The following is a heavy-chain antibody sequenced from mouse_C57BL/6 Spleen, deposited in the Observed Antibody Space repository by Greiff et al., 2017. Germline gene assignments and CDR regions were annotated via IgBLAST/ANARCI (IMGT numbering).Heavy chain of an antibody. CDR2: IDPSDSET. CDR3: ARWPLYYGSSLDY. V-gene: IGHV1-52*01. J-gene: IGHJ2*01. CDR1: GYTFTSYW. D-gene: IGHD1-1*01. Sequence: QVQLKQPGAELVRPGSSVKLSCKASGYTFTSYWMHWVKQRPIQGLEWIGNIDPSDSETHYNQKFKDKATLTVDKSSSTAYMQLSSLTSEDSAVYYCARWPLYYGSSLDYWGQGTTLTVSS.